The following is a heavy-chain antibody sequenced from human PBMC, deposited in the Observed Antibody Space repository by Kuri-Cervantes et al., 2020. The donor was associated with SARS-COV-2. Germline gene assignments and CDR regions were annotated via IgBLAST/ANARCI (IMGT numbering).Heavy chain of an antibody. D-gene: IGHD1-26*01. CDR1: GFTFSSYA. CDR2: ISYDGSNK. V-gene: IGHV3-30*15. J-gene: IGHJ3*02. CDR3: ARLVGATGAFDI. Sequence: GESLKISCAASGFTFSSYAMHWVRQAPGKGLEWVAVISYDGSNKYYADSVKGRFTISRDNSKNTLYLQMSSLRAEDTAVYYCARLVGATGAFDIWGQGTMVTVSS.